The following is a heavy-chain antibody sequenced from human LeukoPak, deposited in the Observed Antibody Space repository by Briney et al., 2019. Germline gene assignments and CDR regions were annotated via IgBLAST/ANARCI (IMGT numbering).Heavy chain of an antibody. V-gene: IGHV3-49*03. J-gene: IGHJ3*02. CDR2: IRSKVYGGAP. CDR1: GFTFGDFT. D-gene: IGHD6-13*01. CDR3: ARLTTSGYSSSWDDAFDI. Sequence: PGGSLRLSCSASGFTFGDFTMSWFRQSPGQGLEWVGFIRSKVYGGAPEHAASVAARFTISRDDSTSIAYLQMNSLRAEDTAVYYCARLTTSGYSSSWDDAFDIWGQGTMVTVSS.